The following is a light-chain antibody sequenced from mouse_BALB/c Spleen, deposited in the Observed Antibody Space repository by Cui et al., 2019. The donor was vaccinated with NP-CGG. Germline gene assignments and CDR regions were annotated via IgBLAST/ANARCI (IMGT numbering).Light chain of an antibody. V-gene: IGLV1*01. Sequence: QAVVTQESTLTPSPGETVTLTCCSSTGAVTTNNYANWVQEKPDQLFTGQIGGTNNRAPGVPARFSGSLIGDKAALTITGAQTEDEAIYFCALWYSNHWVFGGGTELTVL. CDR3: ALWYSNHWV. J-gene: IGLJ1*01. CDR2: GTN. CDR1: TGAVTTNNY.